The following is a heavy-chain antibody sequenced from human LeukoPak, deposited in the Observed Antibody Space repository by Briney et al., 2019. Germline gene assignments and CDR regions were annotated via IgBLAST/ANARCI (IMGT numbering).Heavy chain of an antibody. CDR1: GFTVSDNY. J-gene: IGHJ5*02. Sequence: GGSLRLSCAASGFTVSDNYMSWVRQAPGKGLEWVSVMYSRGNTYYAKSVKGRFTFSRDISKNTLYLQMNGLRTEDTAMYYCARDAPQVPAAGVLASWGQGTLVIVSS. D-gene: IGHD6-13*01. V-gene: IGHV3-53*01. CDR3: ARDAPQVPAAGVLAS. CDR2: MYSRGNT.